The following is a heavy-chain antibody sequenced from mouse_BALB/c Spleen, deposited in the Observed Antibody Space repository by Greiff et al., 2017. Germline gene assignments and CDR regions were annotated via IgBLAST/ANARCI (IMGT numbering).Heavy chain of an antibody. CDR1: GYTFTSYY. V-gene: IGHV1S81*02. J-gene: IGHJ4*01. CDR3: TREGIMDY. CDR2: INPSNGGT. Sequence: QVQLKESGADLVKPGASVKLSCKASGYTFTSYYMYWVKQRPGQGLEWIGEINPSNGGTNFNEKFKSKATLTVDKSSSTAYMQLSSLTSEDSAVYYCTREGIMDYWGQGTSVTVSS.